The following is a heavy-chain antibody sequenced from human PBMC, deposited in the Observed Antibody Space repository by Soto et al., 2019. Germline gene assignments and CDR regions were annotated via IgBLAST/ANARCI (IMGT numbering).Heavy chain of an antibody. V-gene: IGHV2-5*02. CDR2: IYWDDDK. D-gene: IGHD3-9*01. J-gene: IGHJ4*02. CDR3: GLALRYFDWYENSSSWDSYYFDY. CDR1: GFSPSTSGVG. Sequence: GSGPTLVNPTQTLTLTCTFSGFSPSTSGVGVGWNRQPPRKALEWLAFIYWDDDKRCSPSLKSRLTITKDTSKNQVVLTITNMDPVDTATYYCGLALRYFDWYENSSSWDSYYFDYWGQGTLVTVSS.